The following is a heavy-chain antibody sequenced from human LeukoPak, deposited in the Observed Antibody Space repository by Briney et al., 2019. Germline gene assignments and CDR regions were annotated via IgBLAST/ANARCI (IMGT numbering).Heavy chain of an antibody. Sequence: PGRSLRLSCAASGFTFSSYGMHWVRQATGKGLEWVSAIGTAGDTYYPGSVKGRFTISRENAKNSLYLQMNSLRAGDTAVYYCARVRKLYDSSGYYDNWGQGTLVTVSS. CDR3: ARVRKLYDSSGYYDN. D-gene: IGHD3-22*01. CDR2: IGTAGDT. CDR1: GFTFSSYG. V-gene: IGHV3-13*04. J-gene: IGHJ4*02.